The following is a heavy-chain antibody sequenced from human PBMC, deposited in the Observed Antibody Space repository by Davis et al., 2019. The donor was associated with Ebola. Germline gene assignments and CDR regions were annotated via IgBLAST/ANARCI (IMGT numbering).Heavy chain of an antibody. CDR2: ICYGGSS. Sequence: MPSETLSLTCTVSGDSIGSSAYCWSWIRQHPGKGLEYIGYICYGGSSYYSPSLMSRLSISLDTSRNQFSLSLNSVTAADTATYYCARLHGSGNYMLLGWFDPWGQGALVTVSS. V-gene: IGHV4-31*03. D-gene: IGHD3-10*01. J-gene: IGHJ5*02. CDR1: GDSIGSSAYC. CDR3: ARLHGSGNYMLLGWFDP.